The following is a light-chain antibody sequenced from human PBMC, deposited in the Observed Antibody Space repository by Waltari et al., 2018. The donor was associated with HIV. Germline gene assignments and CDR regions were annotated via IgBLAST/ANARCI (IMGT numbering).Light chain of an antibody. CDR1: QNIDNY. CDR2: DAS. CDR3: LQTYSAPLT. V-gene: IGKV1-39*01. Sequence: DIPMTHSPPSLSASVGDRVTITCRASQNIDNYVNWYQHKPGKVPRLLIYDASRLESGAPSRFSGSGYGTDFTLTISSLQQEDFATYYCLQTYSAPLTFGPGTRVDFK. J-gene: IGKJ3*01.